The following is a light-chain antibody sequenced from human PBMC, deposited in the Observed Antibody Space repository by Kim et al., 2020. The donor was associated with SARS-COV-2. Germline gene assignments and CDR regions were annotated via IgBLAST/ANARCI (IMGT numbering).Light chain of an antibody. J-gene: IGLJ3*02. V-gene: IGLV1-44*01. CDR2: NDN. CDR3: GSWDDSLSGRV. CDR1: RSNVGNNP. Sequence: QAVVTQPPSASGTPGQTVTISCSGRRSNVGNNPVTWFQQVPRTAPKLLMSNDNQRPSGVPDRFSASKSGTSASLAISGLQSEDEAVYYCGSWDDSLSGRVFGGGTQLTVL.